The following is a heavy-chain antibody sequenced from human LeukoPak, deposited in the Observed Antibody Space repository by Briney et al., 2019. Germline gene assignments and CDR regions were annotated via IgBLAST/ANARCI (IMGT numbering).Heavy chain of an antibody. Sequence: PSETLSLTCAVYGGSFSGYYWSWIRQPPGKGLEWIGEINHSGSTNYNPSLKSRVTISVDTSKNQFSLKLSSVTAADTAVYYCARGPTDSGNYLGAFDIWGQGTMVTVSS. V-gene: IGHV4-34*01. CDR2: INHSGST. J-gene: IGHJ3*02. CDR1: GGSFSGYY. CDR3: ARGPTDSGNYLGAFDI. D-gene: IGHD1-26*01.